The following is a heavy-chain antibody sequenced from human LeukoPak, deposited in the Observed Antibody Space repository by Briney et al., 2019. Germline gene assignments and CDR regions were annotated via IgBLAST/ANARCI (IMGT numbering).Heavy chain of an antibody. V-gene: IGHV1-18*01. CDR2: ISPYNGHR. J-gene: IGHJ4*02. CDR3: VSGRDFDY. Sequence: ASVKVSCKASGYRFMSHGITWVRQAPGQGLEWMGWISPYNGHRDYAQTLQGRVTMTTDTYTSTAYMELRSLRSDDTAVYYCVSGRDFDYWGQGTLVTVSS. CDR1: GYRFMSHG.